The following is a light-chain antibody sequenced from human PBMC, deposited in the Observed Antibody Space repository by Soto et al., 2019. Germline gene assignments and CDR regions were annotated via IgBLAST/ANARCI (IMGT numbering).Light chain of an antibody. CDR1: SSNIGSNT. CDR2: SIN. CDR3: AAWDDSLNGGV. V-gene: IGLV1-44*01. J-gene: IGLJ3*02. Sequence: QSVLTQPPSASGTPGQRVTISCSGSSSNIGSNTVNWYQQLPGTAPKLLIYSINQRPSGVPDRFSGSKSDTSASLAISGLQSEDEAAYYCAAWDDSLNGGVFGGGTKLNVL.